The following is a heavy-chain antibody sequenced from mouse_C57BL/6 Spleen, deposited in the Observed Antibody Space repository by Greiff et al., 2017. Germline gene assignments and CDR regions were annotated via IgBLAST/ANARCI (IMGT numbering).Heavy chain of an antibody. CDR1: GFNIKDDY. V-gene: IGHV14-4*01. CDR3: TLAYYSTSYAMDY. Sequence: EVQLQQPGAELVRPGASVKLSCTASGFNIKDDYMHWVKQRPEQGLEWIGWIDPSNGDTEYAPKFQGKATITADTSSNTAYLQLSSLTSEDTAVYYCTLAYYSTSYAMDYWGQGTSVTVSS. CDR2: IDPSNGDT. J-gene: IGHJ4*01. D-gene: IGHD2-5*01.